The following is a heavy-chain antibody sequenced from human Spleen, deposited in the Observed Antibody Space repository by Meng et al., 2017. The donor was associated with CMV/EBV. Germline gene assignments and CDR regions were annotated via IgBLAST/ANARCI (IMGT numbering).Heavy chain of an antibody. Sequence: ASVKVSCKASGYTFTSYGISWVRQAPGQGLEWMGWISAYNGNTNYAQKLQGRVTMTTDTSTSTAYMELRSLRSDDTAVYYCARSPESVTTRYYYGMDVWGQGTTVTVSS. CDR1: GYTFTSYG. V-gene: IGHV1-18*01. D-gene: IGHD4-17*01. CDR2: ISAYNGNT. CDR3: ARSPESVTTRYYYGMDV. J-gene: IGHJ6*02.